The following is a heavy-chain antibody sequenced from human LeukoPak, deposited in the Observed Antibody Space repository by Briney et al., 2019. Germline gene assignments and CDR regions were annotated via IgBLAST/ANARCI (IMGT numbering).Heavy chain of an antibody. Sequence: GASVKVSCKACGYTFTSYYMYWVGQAPGQVLEGLVIINASGGSTSYAQKFQGRVTMTRDMSTSTIYMELSSLRSEDTAVYYCARDKALPWYYRGGWLDPWGQGTLVTVSS. CDR2: INASGGST. CDR3: ARDKALPWYYRGGWLDP. D-gene: IGHD1-14*01. J-gene: IGHJ5*02. CDR1: GYTFTSYY. V-gene: IGHV1-46*01.